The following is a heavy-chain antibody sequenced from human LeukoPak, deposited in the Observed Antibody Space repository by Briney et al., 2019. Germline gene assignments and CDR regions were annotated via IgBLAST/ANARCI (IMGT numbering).Heavy chain of an antibody. V-gene: IGHV3-66*01. CDR2: IYSGGST. CDR3: ARSDPQQLVVDY. J-gene: IGHJ4*02. CDR1: GFTVSSNY. D-gene: IGHD6-13*01. Sequence: PGGSLRLSCAASGFTVSSNYMSWVRQAPGKGLEWVSVIYSGGSTYYADSVKGRFTISRDNSKNTLYLQMNSLRAEDTAVYYCARSDPQQLVVDYWGQGTLVTVFS.